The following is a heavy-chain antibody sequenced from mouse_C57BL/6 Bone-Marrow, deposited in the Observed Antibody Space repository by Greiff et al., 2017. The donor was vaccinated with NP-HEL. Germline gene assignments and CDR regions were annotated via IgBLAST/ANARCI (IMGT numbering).Heavy chain of an antibody. CDR1: GFTFTDYY. Sequence: EVQLVESGGGLVQPGGSLSLSCAASGFTFTDYYMSWVRQPPGKALEWLGFIRNKANGYTTEYSASVTGRFTISRDNSQSILYLQMNALIAEDSATYYCARCYAMDYWGQGTSVTVSS. J-gene: IGHJ4*01. CDR3: ARCYAMDY. V-gene: IGHV7-3*01. CDR2: IRNKANGYTT.